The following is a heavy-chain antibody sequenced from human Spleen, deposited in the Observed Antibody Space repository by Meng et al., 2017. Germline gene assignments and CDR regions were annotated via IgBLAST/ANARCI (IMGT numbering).Heavy chain of an antibody. Sequence: QVQLVQSGAEVKKPGASVKVSCKPSGYNFPDDWLHWVRRAPGQGLEWMGRIDPKSGDTHYAQRFQGRVTMTGDTSISTAYMELSGLRPDDTAMYYCARDEDISAAGKLFGDYWGQGTLVTVSS. CDR3: ARDEDISAAGKLFGDY. CDR1: GYNFPDDW. D-gene: IGHD6-13*01. V-gene: IGHV1-2*06. J-gene: IGHJ4*02. CDR2: IDPKSGDT.